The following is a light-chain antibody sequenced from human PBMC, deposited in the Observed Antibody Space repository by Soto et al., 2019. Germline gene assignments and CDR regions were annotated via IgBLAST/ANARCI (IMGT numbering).Light chain of an antibody. Sequence: QSALTQPASVSGSPGQSITISCTGTSSDVGGYNYVSWYQQHPGKAPKLVIYAVSDRPSGVSNRFSGSKSGNTASLTISGLQAEDEADYYCSSFTGNSTPDVFGTGTQLTVL. CDR2: AVS. CDR3: SSFTGNSTPDV. V-gene: IGLV2-14*01. CDR1: SSDVGGYNY. J-gene: IGLJ1*01.